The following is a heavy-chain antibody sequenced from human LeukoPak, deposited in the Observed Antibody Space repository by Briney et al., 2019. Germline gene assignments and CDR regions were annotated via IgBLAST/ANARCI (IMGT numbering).Heavy chain of an antibody. Sequence: GASVKFSCKASGYTFTGDFIHWVRQAPGQGLEWMGWINSDSGGTNYARKFQGRVTMTRDTSISTAYMELSSLRSDDTAVFYCARGNIATRRGENWFDPWGQGTLVTVSS. J-gene: IGHJ5*02. V-gene: IGHV1-2*02. CDR1: GYTFTGDF. D-gene: IGHD6-6*01. CDR2: INSDSGGT. CDR3: ARGNIATRRGENWFDP.